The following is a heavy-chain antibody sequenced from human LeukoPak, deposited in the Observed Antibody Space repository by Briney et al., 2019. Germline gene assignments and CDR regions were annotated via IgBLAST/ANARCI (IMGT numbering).Heavy chain of an antibody. V-gene: IGHV4-34*01. CDR2: INHSGST. Sequence: AETLSLTCAVYGGSFSGYYWSWIRQPPGKRLEWIGEINHSGSTNYNPSLKSRVTISVDTSKNQFSLKLSSVTAADTAVYYCARVGSSGYYYVPNFDYWGQGTLVTVSS. CDR1: GGSFSGYY. J-gene: IGHJ4*02. CDR3: ARVGSSGYYYVPNFDY. D-gene: IGHD3-22*01.